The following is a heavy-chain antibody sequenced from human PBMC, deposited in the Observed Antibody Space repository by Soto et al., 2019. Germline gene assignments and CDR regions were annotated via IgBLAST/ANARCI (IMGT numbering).Heavy chain of an antibody. D-gene: IGHD3-22*01. CDR3: ARGRTVRNYAEDSRDYFYFFDY. CDR1: GDSISTFY. CDR2: VYYTGST. V-gene: IGHV4-59*01. Sequence: PSETLSLTCTVSGDSISTFYWGWMRQSPGKELEWIGYVYYTGSTNYNPSLKSRVTISVDRSKNQFSLKLTSANAAHTAVYYCARGRTVRNYAEDSRDYFYFFDYWGQGTQVTAPQ. J-gene: IGHJ4*02.